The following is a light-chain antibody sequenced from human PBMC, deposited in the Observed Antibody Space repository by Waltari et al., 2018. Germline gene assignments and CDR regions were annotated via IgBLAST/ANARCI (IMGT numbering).Light chain of an antibody. V-gene: IGLV8-61*01. J-gene: IGLJ3*02. CDR3: ALYMGSGIWV. CDR1: YRSLATTSY. CDR2: KAN. Sequence: QTVVTHEPSLSVVPGGTATIPSAFRYRSLATTSYATWYQQTPGQAPRTLVYKANARSSGVPDRFSGSILGNTAALTITGAQADDESDYYCALYMGSGIWVFGGGTRLTVL.